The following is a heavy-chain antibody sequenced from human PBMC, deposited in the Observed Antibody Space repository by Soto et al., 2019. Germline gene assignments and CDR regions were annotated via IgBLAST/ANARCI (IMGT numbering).Heavy chain of an antibody. V-gene: IGHV1-69*12. CDR1: GNTITNYP. CDR3: VIFDYVRVSFRNNYAFGI. D-gene: IGHD3-16*02. J-gene: IGHJ3*02. Sequence: QVRLVQSGAEVKKPGSSVKVSCKASGNTITNYPINWVRQAPGQGLEWMGGTIPIFGTPNYAQKFQGRVIISEDGSAISAPMFVRCLRAEDTAMNYWVIFDYVRVSFRNNYAFGIWGKGTTVIVSS. CDR2: TIPIFGTP.